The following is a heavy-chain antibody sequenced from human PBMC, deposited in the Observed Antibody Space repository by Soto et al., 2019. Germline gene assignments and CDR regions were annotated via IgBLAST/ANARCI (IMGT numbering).Heavy chain of an antibody. Sequence: ASVKVSCKASGYTFTSYAMHRVRQAPGQRLEWMGWINAGNGNTKYPQKFQGRVTITRDTSASTAYMELSSLRSEDTAVYYCARVHMVRGVMSIGYWGQGTLVTVSS. J-gene: IGHJ4*02. CDR1: GYTFTSYA. CDR3: ARVHMVRGVMSIGY. CDR2: INAGNGNT. D-gene: IGHD3-10*01. V-gene: IGHV1-3*01.